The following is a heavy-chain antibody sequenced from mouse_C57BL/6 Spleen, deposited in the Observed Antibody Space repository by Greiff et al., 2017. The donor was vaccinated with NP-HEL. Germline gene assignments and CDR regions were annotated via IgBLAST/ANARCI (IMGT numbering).Heavy chain of an antibody. J-gene: IGHJ2*01. V-gene: IGHV1-19*01. CDR1: GYTFTDYY. CDR3: ASYGSSYIGALDY. CDR2: INPYNGGT. D-gene: IGHD1-1*01. Sequence: EVQLQQSGPVLVKPGASVKMSCKASGYTFTDYYMNWVKQSHGKSLEWIGVINPYNGGTSYNQKFKGKATLTVDKSSSTAYMELNSLTSEDSAVYYCASYGSSYIGALDYWGQGTTLTVSS.